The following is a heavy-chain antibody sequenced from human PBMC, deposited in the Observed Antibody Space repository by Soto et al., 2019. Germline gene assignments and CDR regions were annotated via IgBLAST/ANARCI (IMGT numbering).Heavy chain of an antibody. V-gene: IGHV3-23*01. CDR2: IIGGDGDK. J-gene: IGHJ5*01. Sequence: EVQLLEHGGQLVQPGESLRLSCAASGFTFRTFTMNWVRQAPGKGLEWVSGIIGGDGDKSYSDSVKGRFTISRDNSKDMLFLQMSSLRVDDTAVYYCAKDRDPDGIWTFDSWGQGTLVTVSS. CDR1: GFTFRTFT. CDR3: AKDRDPDGIWTFDS. D-gene: IGHD3-9*01.